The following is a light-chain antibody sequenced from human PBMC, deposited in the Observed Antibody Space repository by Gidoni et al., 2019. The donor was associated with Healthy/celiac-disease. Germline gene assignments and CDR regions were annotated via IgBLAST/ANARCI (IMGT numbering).Light chain of an antibody. CDR1: QSISSY. Sequence: DIQMTQSPPSLSASVGDRVTITCRASQSISSYLNWYQQKPGKAPKLLIYAASSLQSGVPSRFSGSGSGTDFTLTNSSLQPEDFATYYCQQSYSTPLTFGGGTKVEIK. J-gene: IGKJ4*01. V-gene: IGKV1-39*01. CDR2: AAS. CDR3: QQSYSTPLT.